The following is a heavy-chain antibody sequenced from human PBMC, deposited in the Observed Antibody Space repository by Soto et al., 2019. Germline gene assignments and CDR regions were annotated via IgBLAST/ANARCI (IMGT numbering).Heavy chain of an antibody. CDR2: IKSKTDGGTT. V-gene: IGHV3-15*07. CDR3: TTALGLITGTHY. D-gene: IGHD1-7*01. J-gene: IGHJ4*02. CDR1: GFTFSNAW. Sequence: GFLRLSCAASGFTFSNAWMNWVRQAPGKGLEWVGRIKSKTDGGTTDYAAPVKGRFTISRDDSKNTLYLQMNSLKTEDTAVYYCTTALGLITGTHYWGQGTLVPVSS.